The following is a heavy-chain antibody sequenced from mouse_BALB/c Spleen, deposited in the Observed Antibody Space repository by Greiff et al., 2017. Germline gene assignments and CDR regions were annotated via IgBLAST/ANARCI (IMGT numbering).Heavy chain of an antibody. CDR2: IYPGGGYT. CDR1: GYTFTNYW. D-gene: IGHD2-4*01. CDR3: ARFGDDDDGGYAMDY. J-gene: IGHJ4*01. V-gene: IGHV1-63*02. Sequence: VQLQESGAELVRPGTSVKISCKASGYTFTNYWLGWVKQRPGHGLEWIGDIYPGGGYTNYNEKFKGKATLTADTSSSTAYMQLSSLTSEDSAVYFCARFGDDDDGGYAMDYWGQGTSVTVSS.